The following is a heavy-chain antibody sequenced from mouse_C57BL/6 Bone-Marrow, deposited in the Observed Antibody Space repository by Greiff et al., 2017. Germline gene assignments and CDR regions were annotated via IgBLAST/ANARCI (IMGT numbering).Heavy chain of an antibody. CDR2: IRLKSDNYAT. CDR3: TVITTVVATDYAMDY. D-gene: IGHD1-1*01. V-gene: IGHV6-3*01. CDR1: GFTFSNYW. J-gene: IGHJ4*01. Sequence: DVKLQESGGGLVQPGGSMKLSCVASGFTFSNYWMNWVRQSPEKGLEWVAQIRLKSDNYATHYAASVKGRFTISRDDSKSSVYLQMNNLRAEDTGIYYCTVITTVVATDYAMDYWGQGTSVTVSS.